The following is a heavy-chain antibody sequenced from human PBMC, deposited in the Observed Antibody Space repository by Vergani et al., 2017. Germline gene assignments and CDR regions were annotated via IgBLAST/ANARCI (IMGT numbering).Heavy chain of an antibody. CDR3: ARKLHYGSGRNWFDP. Sequence: EVQLVESGGGLVQPGGSLRLSCAASGFTFSSYWMSWVRQAPGKGLEWVANIKQDGSEKYYVDSVKGRFTISRDNAKNSLYLQMNSLRAEDTAVYYCARKLHYGSGRNWFDPWGQGTLVTVSS. D-gene: IGHD3-10*01. CDR1: GFTFSSYW. J-gene: IGHJ5*02. V-gene: IGHV3-7*04. CDR2: IKQDGSEK.